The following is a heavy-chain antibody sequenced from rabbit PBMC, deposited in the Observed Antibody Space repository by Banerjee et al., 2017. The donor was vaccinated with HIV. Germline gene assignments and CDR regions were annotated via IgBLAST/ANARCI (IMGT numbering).Heavy chain of an antibody. D-gene: IGHD8-1*01. CDR2: IYAGSSGNT. CDR1: GFSFSSSYN. V-gene: IGHV1S40*01. J-gene: IGHJ4*01. CDR3: ARDHAGSSYYNFNL. Sequence: QSLEESGGGLVQPEGSLTLTCTASGFSFSSSYNMCWVRQAPGKGLEWIACIYAGSSGNTYYANWAKGRFTISKTSSTTVTLQMTSLTAADTATYFCARDHAGSSYYNFNLWGQGTLVTDS.